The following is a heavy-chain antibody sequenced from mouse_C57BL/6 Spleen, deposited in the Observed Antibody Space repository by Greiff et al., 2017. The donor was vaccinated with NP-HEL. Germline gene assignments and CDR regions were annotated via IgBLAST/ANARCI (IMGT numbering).Heavy chain of an antibody. CDR2: IYPGDGDT. Sequence: QVQLQQSGPELVKPGASVKISCKASGYAFSSSWMNWVKQRPGKGLEWNGRIYPGDGDTNYNGKFKGKATLTADKSSSTAYMQLSSLTSEDSAVYFCARKRSYYYGSSFDYWGQGTTLTVSS. V-gene: IGHV1-82*01. CDR3: ARKRSYYYGSSFDY. D-gene: IGHD1-1*01. CDR1: GYAFSSSW. J-gene: IGHJ2*01.